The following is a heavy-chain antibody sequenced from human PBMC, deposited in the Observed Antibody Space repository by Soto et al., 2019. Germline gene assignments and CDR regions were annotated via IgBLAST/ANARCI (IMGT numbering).Heavy chain of an antibody. Sequence: PSETLSLTCTVSGGSISSYYWSWIRQPPGKGLEWIGYIYYSGSTNYNPSLKSRVTISVDTSKNQFSLKLSSVTAADTAVYYCGRGWGYSYGLNNWFDPWGQGTLVTVSS. D-gene: IGHD5-18*01. CDR1: GGSISSYY. J-gene: IGHJ5*02. V-gene: IGHV4-59*01. CDR2: IYYSGST. CDR3: GRGWGYSYGLNNWFDP.